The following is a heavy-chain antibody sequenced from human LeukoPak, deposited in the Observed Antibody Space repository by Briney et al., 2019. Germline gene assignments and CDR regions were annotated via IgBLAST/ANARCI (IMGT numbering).Heavy chain of an antibody. V-gene: IGHV3-21*01. CDR1: GFTFSSYS. Sequence: GGSLRLSCAASGFTFSSYSMNWVRQAPGKGLEWVSSISSSSSYIYYADSVKGRFTISRDTAKNSLYLQMNSLRAEDTAVYYCARAGQWLSYFDYWGQGTLVTVSS. J-gene: IGHJ4*02. CDR2: ISSSSSYI. CDR3: ARAGQWLSYFDY. D-gene: IGHD6-19*01.